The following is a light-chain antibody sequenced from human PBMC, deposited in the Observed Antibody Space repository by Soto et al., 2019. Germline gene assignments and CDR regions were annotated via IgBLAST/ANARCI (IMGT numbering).Light chain of an antibody. CDR1: QTVSSI. V-gene: IGKV3-15*01. CDR3: QQYSALPLT. J-gene: IGKJ4*01. Sequence: EIVMTQSPATLSVSPGESATLFCRASQTVSSIFLAWYQQKPGQAPRLLIHGASTRATGIPARFSGSGSGTEFTLTISSLQSEDFAVYYCQQYSALPLTFGGGTKVEIK. CDR2: GAS.